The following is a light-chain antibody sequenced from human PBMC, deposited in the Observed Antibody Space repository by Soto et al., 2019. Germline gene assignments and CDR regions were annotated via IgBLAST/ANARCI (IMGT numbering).Light chain of an antibody. Sequence: EVVLTQSPATLSLSPGERATLSCRASQNVGNYLAWYQQKPGQAPRLLIYDASNRATGIPARFSGSGSGTDFTLTIRSLEHEDFAVYYCQERSKWPRTFGEGTRLEIK. J-gene: IGKJ5*01. V-gene: IGKV3-11*01. CDR1: QNVGNY. CDR3: QERSKWPRT. CDR2: DAS.